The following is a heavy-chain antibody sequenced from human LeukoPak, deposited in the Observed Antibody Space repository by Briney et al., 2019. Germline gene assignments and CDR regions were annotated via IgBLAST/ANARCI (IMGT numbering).Heavy chain of an antibody. Sequence: PSETMSLTCAVSGGSFSSSNWWSWVRPPPGKGLEWIGESYHSGDTNYNPSLKSRVTISIDKSKNQFSLKLSSVTAADTAVYYCARIGYCSSTKCYGGYYFDFWGQGTLVTVSS. J-gene: IGHJ4*02. CDR1: GGSFSSSNW. V-gene: IGHV4-4*02. D-gene: IGHD2-2*01. CDR2: SYHSGDT. CDR3: ARIGYCSSTKCYGGYYFDF.